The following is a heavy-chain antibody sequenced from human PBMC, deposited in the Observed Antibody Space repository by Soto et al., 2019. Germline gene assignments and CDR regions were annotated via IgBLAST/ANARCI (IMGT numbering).Heavy chain of an antibody. CDR2: FYYSGST. CDR1: GASISSYY. D-gene: IGHD3-22*01. V-gene: IGHV4-59*03. Sequence: QVQLQESGPGLVKPSETLSLTCSVSGASISSYYWSWIRQPPGKGLEWIGYFYYSGSTNYNPSLISRVTISVDTSKNQFSLKLSSVTAADTAVYYCERSRGGYFDYWGQGTLVTVSS. CDR3: ERSRGGYFDY. J-gene: IGHJ4*02.